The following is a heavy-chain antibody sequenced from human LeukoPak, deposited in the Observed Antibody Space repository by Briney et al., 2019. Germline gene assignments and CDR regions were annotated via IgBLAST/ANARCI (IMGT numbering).Heavy chain of an antibody. CDR3: AREPVDGSGSFDY. CDR1: GGSISSYY. CDR2: IYTSGST. J-gene: IGHJ4*02. Sequence: SETLSLTCTVSGGSISSYYWSWIRHPAGKGLEWIGRIYTSGSTNYNPSLKSRVTMSVDTSKNQFSLKLSSVTAADTAVYYCAREPVDGSGSFDYWCQGTLVTVSS. D-gene: IGHD3-10*01. V-gene: IGHV4-4*07.